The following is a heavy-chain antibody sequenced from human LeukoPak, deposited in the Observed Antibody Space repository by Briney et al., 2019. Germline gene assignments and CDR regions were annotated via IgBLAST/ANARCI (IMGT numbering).Heavy chain of an antibody. J-gene: IGHJ4*02. CDR3: ARSSGWKYNIDY. Sequence: GASVKVSCKASGGTFSSYAISWVRQAPGQGLEWMGWINPNSGGTNYAQKFQGRVTMTWDTSISTAYMELSRLRSDDTAMYYCARSSGWKYNIDYWGQGTLVTVSS. V-gene: IGHV1-2*02. CDR2: INPNSGGT. D-gene: IGHD6-19*01. CDR1: GGTFSSYA.